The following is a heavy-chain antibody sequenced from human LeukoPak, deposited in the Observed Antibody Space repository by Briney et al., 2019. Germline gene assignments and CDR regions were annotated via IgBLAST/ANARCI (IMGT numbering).Heavy chain of an antibody. CDR2: SHYSGST. V-gene: IGHV4-30-4*01. J-gene: IGHJ5*02. Sequence: SQTLSLTCTVSGDSISSGDYYWSWIRQPPGKGLEWIGYSHYSGSTYYNPSLKSRVALSIDTSKNQFSLNLSSVTAADTAVYYCARYSSSGIYSGWFDPWGQGTLVTVSS. CDR3: ARYSSSGIYSGWFDP. CDR1: GDSISSGDYY. D-gene: IGHD3-10*01.